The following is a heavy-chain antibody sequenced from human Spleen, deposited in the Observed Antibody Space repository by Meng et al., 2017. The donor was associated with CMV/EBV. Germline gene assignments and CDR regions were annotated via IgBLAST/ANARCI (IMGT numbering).Heavy chain of an antibody. J-gene: IGHJ5*02. CDR2: INHSGST. Sequence: GTVYGGSLSGYYWSWIRQPPGKGLEWIGEINHSGSTNYNPSLKSRVTISVDTSKNQFSLKLSSVTAADTAVYYCARSPLQSDWFDPWGQGTLVTVSS. V-gene: IGHV4-34*01. CDR1: GGSLSGYY. D-gene: IGHD4-11*01. CDR3: ARSPLQSDWFDP.